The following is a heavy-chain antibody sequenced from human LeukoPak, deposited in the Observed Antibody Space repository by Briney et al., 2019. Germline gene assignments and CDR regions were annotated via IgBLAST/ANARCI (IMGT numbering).Heavy chain of an antibody. D-gene: IGHD1-26*01. CDR2: IYSGGST. CDR3: ARLSSPVGPMR. J-gene: IGHJ4*02. V-gene: IGHV4-4*07. CDR1: GYSSSIYF. Sequence: SETLSLTCAVPGYSSSIYFGSWIRQPAGKGLQWIGRIYSGGSTNYNPSLKSRVTMTLDKSKRQVSLRLNSVTAADTAVYYCARLSSPVGPMRWGRGTLVTVSS.